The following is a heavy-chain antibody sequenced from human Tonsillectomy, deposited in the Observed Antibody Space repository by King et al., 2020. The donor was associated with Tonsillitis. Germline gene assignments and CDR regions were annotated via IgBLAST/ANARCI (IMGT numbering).Heavy chain of an antibody. D-gene: IGHD3-22*01. CDR1: GFTFSKYG. CDR3: ARVRIVADMGYYYMDV. CDR2: ISSSGTDI. V-gene: IGHV3-48*01. J-gene: IGHJ6*03. Sequence: VQLVESGGDWVQPGGSLRLSCAGSGFTFSKYGINWVRQAPGKGLEGVSYISSSGTDIDYADSVKGRLATSRDNAKNSLYLQMDSLRVDDTALYYCARVRIVADMGYYYMDV.